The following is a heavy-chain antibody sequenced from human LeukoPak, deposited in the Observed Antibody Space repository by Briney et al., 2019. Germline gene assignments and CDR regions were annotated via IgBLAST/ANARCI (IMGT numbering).Heavy chain of an antibody. J-gene: IGHJ4*02. Sequence: ASVKVSCKASGYTFTSYGISWVRQAPGQGLEWMGWISAYNGNTNYAQKLQGRVTVTTDTSTSTAYMELRSLRSDDTAVYYCARYTTVTTEGDYWGQGTLVTVSS. CDR2: ISAYNGNT. CDR3: ARYTTVTTEGDY. V-gene: IGHV1-18*01. CDR1: GYTFTSYG. D-gene: IGHD4-17*01.